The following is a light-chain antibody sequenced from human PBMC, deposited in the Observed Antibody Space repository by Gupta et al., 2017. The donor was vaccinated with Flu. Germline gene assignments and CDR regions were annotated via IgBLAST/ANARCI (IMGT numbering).Light chain of an antibody. CDR2: EVT. J-gene: IGLJ2*01. V-gene: IGLV2-8*01. CDR1: SSDVGGSNY. CDR3: SSYAASSTVV. Sequence: QSALHPPPSASGSPGRSVTISCTGTSSDVGGSNYVPWYQQHPGKAPKLMIYEVTNRPSGVSDRFSGSKSANTASLIISGLQAEDEADYYCSSYAASSTVVFGGGTKLTVL.